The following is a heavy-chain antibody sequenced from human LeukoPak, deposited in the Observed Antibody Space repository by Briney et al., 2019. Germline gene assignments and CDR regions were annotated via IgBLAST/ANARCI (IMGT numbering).Heavy chain of an antibody. J-gene: IGHJ4*02. V-gene: IGHV3-23*01. CDR3: AKDTINYYGALGY. CDR2: MSGSGGVT. D-gene: IGHD3-10*01. CDR1: GFTLSNYA. Sequence: GGSLRLSCAASGFTLSNYAMSWVRQAPGKGLEWVSGMSGSGGVTYYADSVKGRFTISRDNSMKPLYLQMNSVRAEDTAVYSCAKDTINYYGALGYWGQGTLVTVSS.